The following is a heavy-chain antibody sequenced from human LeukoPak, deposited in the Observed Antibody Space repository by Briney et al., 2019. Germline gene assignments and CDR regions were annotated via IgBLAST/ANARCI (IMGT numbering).Heavy chain of an antibody. D-gene: IGHD1-26*01. CDR2: VYSGDRT. J-gene: IGHJ4*02. CDR1: GFTVNSNY. V-gene: IGHV3-66*01. Sequence: GGSLRLSCAASGFTVNSNYMSWVRQAPGKGLEWVSVVYSGDRTYYADPVKGRFTISRDDSTNTLYLLMNSLRAEDTAVYYCARGYLIDYWGQGTLVTVSS. CDR3: ARGYLIDY.